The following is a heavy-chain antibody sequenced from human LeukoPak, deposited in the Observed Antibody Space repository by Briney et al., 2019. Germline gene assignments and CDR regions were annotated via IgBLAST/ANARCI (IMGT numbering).Heavy chain of an antibody. Sequence: SETLSLTCIVSGGSISSSSYAWGWIRQPPGKGLEWIGSIYYSGSTYYNPSLKSRVTISVDTSKNQFSLKLSSVTAADTAVYYCARQGYTYYYDSSGYYPFDYWGQGTLVTVSS. D-gene: IGHD3-22*01. J-gene: IGHJ4*02. CDR1: GGSISSSSYA. V-gene: IGHV4-39*01. CDR2: IYYSGST. CDR3: ARQGYTYYYDSSGYYPFDY.